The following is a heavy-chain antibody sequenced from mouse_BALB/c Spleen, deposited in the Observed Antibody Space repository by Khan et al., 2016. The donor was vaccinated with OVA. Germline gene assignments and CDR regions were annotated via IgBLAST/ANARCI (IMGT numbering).Heavy chain of an antibody. V-gene: IGHV3-2*02. J-gene: IGHJ2*02. D-gene: IGHD1-1*02. Sequence: EVQLVETGPGLVKPSQSLSLTCTVTGYSITSDYTWNWIRQFPGNKLEWMGSISYSGNTKYNPSLKSRFSITRDTSKNQFFLQLNSVTTEDTATYYSARDYGVDVDYWGQGTSLTVSS. CDR3: ARDYGVDVDY. CDR1: GYSITSDYT. CDR2: ISYSGNT.